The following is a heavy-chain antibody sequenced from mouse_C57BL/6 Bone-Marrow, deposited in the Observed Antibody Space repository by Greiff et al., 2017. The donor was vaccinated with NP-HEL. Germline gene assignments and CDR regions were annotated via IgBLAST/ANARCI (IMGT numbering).Heavy chain of an antibody. V-gene: IGHV1-63*01. CDR3: TRIPYYAMDY. J-gene: IGHJ4*01. Sequence: QVQLQQSGAELVRPGTSVKMSCKASGYTFTNYWIGWAKQRPGHGLEWIGDIYPGGGYTNYNEKLKGKATLTADKSSSTAYMQFSSLTSEDSAIYYCTRIPYYAMDYWGQGTSVTVSS. CDR1: GYTFTNYW. CDR2: IYPGGGYT.